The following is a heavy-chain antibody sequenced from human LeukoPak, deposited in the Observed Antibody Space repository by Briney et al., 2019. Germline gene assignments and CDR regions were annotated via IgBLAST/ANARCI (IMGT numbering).Heavy chain of an antibody. CDR2: IYPGDSET. D-gene: IGHD4-17*01. Sequence: GESLKISCNASGYRFTNYWNGWVRQMPGKGLEWMTIIYPGDSETRYSPSFQGQVTISADKSIGTTYLQWSSLKASDTAMYYCARALRTGQGDYVPVLWGQGTLVTVSS. CDR3: ARALRTGQGDYVPVL. J-gene: IGHJ4*02. CDR1: GYRFTNYW. V-gene: IGHV5-51*01.